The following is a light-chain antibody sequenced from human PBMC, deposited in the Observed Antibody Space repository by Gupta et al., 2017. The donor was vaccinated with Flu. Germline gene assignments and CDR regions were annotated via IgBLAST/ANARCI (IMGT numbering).Light chain of an antibody. J-gene: IGKJ2*03. CDR1: HTLVHGHGATY. CDR2: EGS. Sequence: MTQSPLRLRVTSGQASSVSCSSSHTLVHGHGATYLNWFQQRPGQSPRRLIYEGSNRDSGVPDRTSGRGSPSHFTLKISRVKITAVRVHYCSQGTPWPYSFGQGTKLEIK. CDR3: SQGTPWPYS. V-gene: IGKV2-30*02.